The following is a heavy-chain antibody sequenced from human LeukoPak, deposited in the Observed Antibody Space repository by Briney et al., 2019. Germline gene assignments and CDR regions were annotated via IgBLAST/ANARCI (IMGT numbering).Heavy chain of an antibody. Sequence: GGSLRLSCAASGFIFTNYFMSWVRQAPGKGLEWVASIKEDGSERQYVDSVKGRFSISRDNTKGSLLLQLNSLRAEDTAVYYCARDLGYCTNGACHTRFDYWGQGTLVTVSS. D-gene: IGHD2-8*01. CDR1: GFIFTNYF. J-gene: IGHJ4*02. CDR3: ARDLGYCTNGACHTRFDY. CDR2: IKEDGSER. V-gene: IGHV3-7*03.